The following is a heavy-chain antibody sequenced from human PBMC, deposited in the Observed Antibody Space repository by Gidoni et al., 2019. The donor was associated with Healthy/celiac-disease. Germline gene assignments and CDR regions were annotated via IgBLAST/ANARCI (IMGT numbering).Heavy chain of an antibody. Sequence: QVQLVESGGGLVKPGGSLRLSCAASGFTFSNYYMSWIRQAPGKGLEWVSYISSSGSTIYYADSVKCRFTISRDNAKSSLYLQMNSLRAEDTAVYYCARDAIWWELLRYYYYGMDVWGQGTTVTVSS. CDR3: ARDAIWWELLRYYYYGMDV. CDR1: GFTFSNYY. D-gene: IGHD1-26*01. V-gene: IGHV3-11*01. J-gene: IGHJ6*02. CDR2: ISSSGSTI.